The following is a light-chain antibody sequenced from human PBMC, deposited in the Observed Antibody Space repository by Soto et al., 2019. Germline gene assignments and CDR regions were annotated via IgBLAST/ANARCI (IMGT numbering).Light chain of an antibody. CDR2: VNNDGSH. J-gene: IGLJ3*02. CDR1: SGHSSYA. Sequence: QSVLTQSPSASASLGASVKLTCTLSSGHSSYAIAWHQQQPEKGPRYLMKVNNDGSHTKGDGIPDRFSGSSSGAERYLTISSLQSEDEADYYCQTWGTGIWVFGGGTKVTVL. V-gene: IGLV4-69*01. CDR3: QTWGTGIWV.